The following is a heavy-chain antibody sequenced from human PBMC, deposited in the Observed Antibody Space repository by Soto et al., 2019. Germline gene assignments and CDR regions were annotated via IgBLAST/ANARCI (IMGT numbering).Heavy chain of an antibody. CDR1: GFTFSNYG. CDR3: ARIDGYTYPNDY. CDR2: ITSGSDYI. D-gene: IGHD5-12*01. V-gene: IGHV3-21*02. J-gene: IGHJ4*02. Sequence: EVQLVESGGGLVKPGGSLRLSCAASGFTFSNYGMNWVCQAPGKGLEWVSSITSGSDYIYYADSLKGRFTISRDNAKNSLYLQMNSLRAEDTAVYYCARIDGYTYPNDYWGQGTLVTVSS.